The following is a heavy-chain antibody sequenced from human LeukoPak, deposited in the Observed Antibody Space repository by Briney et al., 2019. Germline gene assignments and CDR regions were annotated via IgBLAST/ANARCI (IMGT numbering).Heavy chain of an antibody. Sequence: ASVKVSCKASGGTFSSYAISWVRQAPGQGLEWMGGIIPIFGTANYAQKFQGRVTITADKSTSTAYMELSSLRSDDTAVYYCARDAYYYYYMDVWGKGTTVTISS. V-gene: IGHV1-69*06. CDR2: IIPIFGTA. CDR1: GGTFSSYA. J-gene: IGHJ6*03. CDR3: ARDAYYYYYMDV.